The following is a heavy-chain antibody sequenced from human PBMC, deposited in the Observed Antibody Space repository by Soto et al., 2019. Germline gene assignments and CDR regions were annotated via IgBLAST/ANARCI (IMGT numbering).Heavy chain of an antibody. V-gene: IGHV3-53*01. J-gene: IGHJ4*02. Sequence: GGSLRLSCAASGFTVSSNYMSWVRQAPGKGLEWVSVIYSGGSTYYADSVKGRFTISRDNSKNTLYLQMNSLRAEDTAVYYCARVRFGVYTPLDYWGQGTLVTVSS. CDR2: IYSGGST. D-gene: IGHD3-16*01. CDR3: ARVRFGVYTPLDY. CDR1: GFTVSSNY.